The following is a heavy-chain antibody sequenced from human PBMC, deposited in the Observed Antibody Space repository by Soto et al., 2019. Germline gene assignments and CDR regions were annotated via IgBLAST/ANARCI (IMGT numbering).Heavy chain of an antibody. CDR3: TKDTKAPSSNAYYY. V-gene: IGHV3-23*01. J-gene: IGHJ4*02. Sequence: GGSLRLSCAASGFNFGSYAMNWVRQAPGKELEWVSVISGSGDSTYYADSVKGRFTISRDNSKNTLHLEMNSLRAEDTALYYCTKDTKAPSSNAYYYWGQGTLVTVSS. CDR1: GFNFGSYA. CDR2: ISGSGDST. D-gene: IGHD3-16*01.